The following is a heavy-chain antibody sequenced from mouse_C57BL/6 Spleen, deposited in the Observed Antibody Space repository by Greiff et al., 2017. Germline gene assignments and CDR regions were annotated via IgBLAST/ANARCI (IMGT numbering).Heavy chain of an antibody. Sequence: VQLVESGAELVKPGASVKISCKASGYAFSSYWMNWVKQRPGKGLEWIGQIYPGDGDTNYNGKFKGKATLTADKSSSTAYMQLSSLTSEDSAVYFCARVGYSNYGGYAMDYWGQGTSVTVSS. V-gene: IGHV1-80*01. J-gene: IGHJ4*01. D-gene: IGHD2-5*01. CDR1: GYAFSSYW. CDR2: IYPGDGDT. CDR3: ARVGYSNYGGYAMDY.